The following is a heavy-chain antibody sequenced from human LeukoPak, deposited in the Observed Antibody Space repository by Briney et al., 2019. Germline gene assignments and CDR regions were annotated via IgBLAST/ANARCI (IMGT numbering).Heavy chain of an antibody. Sequence: GGSLRLSCAASGFTFSTYDIHRVRQTTGRGLEWVSAIGTAGDTYYVDSVKGRFTISRENAKNSLYLQMNSLRAGDTAVYYCVRGIVRRGYFDYWGQGALVTVSS. CDR3: VRGIVRRGYFDY. D-gene: IGHD3-10*01. J-gene: IGHJ4*02. V-gene: IGHV3-13*01. CDR2: IGTAGDT. CDR1: GFTFSTYD.